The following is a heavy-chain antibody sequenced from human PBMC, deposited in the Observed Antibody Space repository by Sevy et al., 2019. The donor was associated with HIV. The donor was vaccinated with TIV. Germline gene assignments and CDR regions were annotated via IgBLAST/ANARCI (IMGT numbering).Heavy chain of an antibody. CDR2: ISSSSSYI. Sequence: GGSLRLSCAASGFTFSSYSMNWVRQAPGKGLEWVSSISSSSSYIYYADSVKGRFTISRDNAKNSLNLQMNGLRAEDTAVYYCARDGLTTVVPFDYWGQGTLVTVSS. CDR3: ARDGLTTVVPFDY. CDR1: GFTFSSYS. D-gene: IGHD4-17*01. V-gene: IGHV3-21*01. J-gene: IGHJ4*02.